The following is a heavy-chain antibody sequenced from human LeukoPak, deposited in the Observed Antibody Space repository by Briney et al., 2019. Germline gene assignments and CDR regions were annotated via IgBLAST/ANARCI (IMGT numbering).Heavy chain of an antibody. CDR3: AKDQITMVRGVPVYYFDY. CDR2: IWYDGSNK. Sequence: HPGRSLRLSCAASGFTFSSYGVHWVRQAPGKGLEWVAVIWYDGSNKYYADSVKGRFTISRDNSKNTLYLQMNSLRAEDTAVYYCAKDQITMVRGVPVYYFDYWGQGTLVTVSS. D-gene: IGHD3-10*01. CDR1: GFTFSSYG. J-gene: IGHJ4*02. V-gene: IGHV3-33*06.